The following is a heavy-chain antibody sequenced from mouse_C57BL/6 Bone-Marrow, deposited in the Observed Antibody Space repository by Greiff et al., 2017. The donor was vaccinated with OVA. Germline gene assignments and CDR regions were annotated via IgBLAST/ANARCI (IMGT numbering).Heavy chain of an antibody. J-gene: IGHJ2*01. D-gene: IGHD2-2*01. CDR3: GRDAGLGDFDY. CDR1: GFTFSDFY. CDR2: SRNKANAYTT. V-gene: IGHV7-1*01. Sequence: DVLLVESGGGLVQSGRSLRLSCATSGFTFSDFYMEWVRQAPGKGLEWIAASRNKANAYTTEYSASVKGRFIVSRDTSPSLLYRQMNAVRAEETAIYYCGRDAGLGDFDYGGQGTTLTVSS.